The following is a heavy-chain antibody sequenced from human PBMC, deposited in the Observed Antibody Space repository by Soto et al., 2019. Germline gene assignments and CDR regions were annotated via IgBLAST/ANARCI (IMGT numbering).Heavy chain of an antibody. CDR3: ARARATIAAAAIFDC. V-gene: IGHV4-4*02. J-gene: IGHJ4*02. CDR1: GGSIISSNW. D-gene: IGHD6-13*01. Sequence: SETLSLTCAVSGGSIISSNWWSLVRQPPGKGLEWIGEIYHSGSTNYNPSLKSRVTISVDKSKNQFSLKLSSVTAADTAVYYCARARATIAAAAIFDCWGQGTLVTVS. CDR2: IYHSGST.